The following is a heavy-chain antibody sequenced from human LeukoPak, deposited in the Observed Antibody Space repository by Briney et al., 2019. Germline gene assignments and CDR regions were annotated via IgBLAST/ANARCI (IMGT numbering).Heavy chain of an antibody. J-gene: IGHJ4*02. CDR1: GDSVSSNNAT. Sequence: SQTLSLTCGISGDSVSSNNATWDWIRQSPSSGLEWLGRTYYRSKWYNDYAVSVKSRITINPDTSKNQFSLQLNSVTPEDTAVYYCAREGVAGFLFDYWGQGILVTVSS. CDR2: TYYRSKWYN. D-gene: IGHD6-19*01. V-gene: IGHV6-1*01. CDR3: AREGVAGFLFDY.